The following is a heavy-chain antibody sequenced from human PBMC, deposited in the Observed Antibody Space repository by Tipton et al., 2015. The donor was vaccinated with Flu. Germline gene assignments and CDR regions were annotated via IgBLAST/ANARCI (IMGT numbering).Heavy chain of an antibody. D-gene: IGHD5-12*01. CDR1: GSSVSGDSSTTFY. J-gene: IGHJ4*02. CDR2: ISTSGIT. CDR3: LRGGGDDDY. Sequence: TLSLTCTVSGSSVSGDSSTTFYWAWVRQPPGKGLEWIGHISTSGITHYNPALKSRVTISVYTSKNQFSLNLRFVSIADTAVYYCLRGGGDDDYWGQGTLVTVSS. V-gene: IGHV4-61*01.